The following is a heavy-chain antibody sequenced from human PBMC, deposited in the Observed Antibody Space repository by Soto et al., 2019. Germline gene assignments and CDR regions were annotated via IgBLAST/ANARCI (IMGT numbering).Heavy chain of an antibody. D-gene: IGHD6-25*01. J-gene: IGHJ4*02. CDR2: INVGNGDT. Sequence: QVHLVQSGAEVKNPGASVKVSCKTSGYTFTAFAVHWVRQASGQRLEWMGWINVGNGDTKSSQNLQGRVTLTRDTSASTVYMELSSLRSEDTAVYYFVRVGGSGWTLDFGGQGTLVTVAS. CDR1: GYTFTAFA. CDR3: VRVGGSGWTLDF. V-gene: IGHV1-3*01.